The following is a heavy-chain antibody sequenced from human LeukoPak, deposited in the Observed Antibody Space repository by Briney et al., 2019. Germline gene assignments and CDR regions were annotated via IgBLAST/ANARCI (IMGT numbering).Heavy chain of an antibody. CDR3: ARRYSYGYGGWFDP. CDR1: GGSISSYY. J-gene: IGHJ5*02. Sequence: PSETLSLTCTVSGGSISSYYWSWIRQPPGKGLEWIGYIYYSGSTNYNPSLKSRVTISVDTSKNQFSLKLISVTAADTAVYYCARRYSYGYGGWFDPWGQGTLVTVSS. V-gene: IGHV4-59*01. CDR2: IYYSGST. D-gene: IGHD5-18*01.